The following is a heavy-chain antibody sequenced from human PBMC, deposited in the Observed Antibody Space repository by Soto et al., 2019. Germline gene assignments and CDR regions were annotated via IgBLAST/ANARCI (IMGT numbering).Heavy chain of an antibody. CDR3: ATMPVSGFIDY. V-gene: IGHV4-34*01. J-gene: IGHJ4*01. CDR1: GGSFSGYY. D-gene: IGHD2-2*01. Sequence: PSETLSLTCAVYGGSFSGYYWSWIRQPPGKGLEWIGEINHSGSTNYNPSLKSRVTISVDTSKNQFSLNLSSVTAADTAVYYCATMPVSGFIDYWAHGTLVTVSS. CDR2: INHSGST.